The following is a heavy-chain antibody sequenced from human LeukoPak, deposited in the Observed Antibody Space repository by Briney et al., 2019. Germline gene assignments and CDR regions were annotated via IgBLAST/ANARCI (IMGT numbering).Heavy chain of an antibody. V-gene: IGHV4-59*12. Sequence: SETLSLTCTLSGGSISIYYWSWIRQPPGKGLEWIGYIYYSGGTNYNPSLKSRVTISVATSKNQFSLKLSAVTAAATAVYYCARDKTYYFDCWGQGTLVTVSS. CDR1: GGSISIYY. CDR3: ARDKTYYFDC. CDR2: IYYSGGT. J-gene: IGHJ4*02.